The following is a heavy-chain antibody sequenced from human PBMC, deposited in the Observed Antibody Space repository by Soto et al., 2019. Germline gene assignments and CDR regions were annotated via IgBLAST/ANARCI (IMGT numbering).Heavy chain of an antibody. CDR1: GFTFSSYG. CDR3: ARDGRGYCSGGSCYSVDFDY. Sequence: QVQLVESGGGVVQPGRSLRLSCAASGFTFSSYGMHWVRQAPGKGLEWVAVIWYDGSNKYYADSVKGRFTISRDNSKNTLYLQMNSLRAEDTAVYYCARDGRGYCSGGSCYSVDFDYWGQGTLVTVSS. V-gene: IGHV3-33*01. D-gene: IGHD2-15*01. J-gene: IGHJ4*02. CDR2: IWYDGSNK.